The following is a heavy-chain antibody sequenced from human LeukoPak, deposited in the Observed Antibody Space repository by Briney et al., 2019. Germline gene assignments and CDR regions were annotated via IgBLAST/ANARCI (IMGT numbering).Heavy chain of an antibody. Sequence: PSETLSLTCTVSGGSISSYYWSWIRQPAGKGLEWIGRIYTSGSTNYNPSLKSRVTMSVDTSKNQFSLRLGSVNAADTAVYFCAREGTSGGLNWLDPWGQGTLVTVSS. V-gene: IGHV4-4*07. J-gene: IGHJ5*02. CDR3: AREGTSGGLNWLDP. CDR1: GGSISSYY. D-gene: IGHD3-10*01. CDR2: IYTSGST.